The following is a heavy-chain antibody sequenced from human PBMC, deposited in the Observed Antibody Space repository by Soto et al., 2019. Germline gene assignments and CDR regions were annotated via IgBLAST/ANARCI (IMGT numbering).Heavy chain of an antibody. CDR2: VIPIFGTA. CDR3: ARSGTAMVLDAFDI. J-gene: IGHJ3*02. CDR1: GGTFSSYA. Sequence: ASVKVSCKASGGTFSSYAISWVRQAPGQGLEWMGGVIPIFGTANYAQKFQGRVTITADESTSTAYMELSSLRSEDTAVYYCARSGTAMVLDAFDIWGQGTMVTVSS. D-gene: IGHD5-18*01. V-gene: IGHV1-69*13.